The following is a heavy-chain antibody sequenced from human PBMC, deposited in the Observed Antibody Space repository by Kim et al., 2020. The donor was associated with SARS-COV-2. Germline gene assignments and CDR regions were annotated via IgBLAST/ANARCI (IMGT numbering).Heavy chain of an antibody. V-gene: IGHV1-3*01. CDR1: GYTFTSYT. CDR3: ARAASGLIGCFDP. Sequence: ASVKVSCKASGYTFTSYTIHWVRQAPGQRLECMGWINAANGYTRYLQNFQGRVTITRDTSASTVYMELSSLRSEDTDVYYCARAASGLIGCFDPWGQGTL. J-gene: IGHJ5*02. CDR2: INAANGYT. D-gene: IGHD3-16*01.